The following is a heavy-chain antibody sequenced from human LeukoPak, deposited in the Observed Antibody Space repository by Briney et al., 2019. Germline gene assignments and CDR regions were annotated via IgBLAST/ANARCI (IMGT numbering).Heavy chain of an antibody. CDR1: GGTFTSYA. J-gene: IGHJ4*02. CDR2: IIPIFGTA. Sequence: SVNASSTASGGTFTSYAISWVRQAPGQGLEWMGGIIPIFGTANYAQKFQGRVTITADESTSTAYMELSSLRSEDTAVYYCARGTRKSTISSPYFDYWGQGTLVTVSS. V-gene: IGHV1-69*01. CDR3: ARGTRKSTISSPYFDY. D-gene: IGHD5/OR15-5a*01.